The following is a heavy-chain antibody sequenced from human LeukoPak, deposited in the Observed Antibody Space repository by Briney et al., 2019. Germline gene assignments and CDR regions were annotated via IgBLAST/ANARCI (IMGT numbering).Heavy chain of an antibody. CDR3: AKETTTGITPGIDY. V-gene: IGHV3-23*01. CDR2: IRGSGGTT. CDR1: GLTFSSHA. J-gene: IGHJ4*02. D-gene: IGHD4-23*01. Sequence: GGSLRLSCAASGLTFSSHAMSWVRQAPGKGREWVTAIRGSGGTTYYAGFVKGRFTISRDNSKNTVYLQMNSLRAEDTAVYFCAKETTTGITPGIDYWGQGTLVTVSS.